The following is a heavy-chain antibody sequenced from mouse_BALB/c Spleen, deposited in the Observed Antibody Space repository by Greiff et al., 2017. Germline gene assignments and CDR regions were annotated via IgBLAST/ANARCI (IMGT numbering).Heavy chain of an antibody. V-gene: IGHV1-4*01. D-gene: IGHD1-1*01. CDR3: ARSAYYYGSSYVFAY. J-gene: IGHJ3*01. Sequence: QVQLQQSGAELARPGASVKMSCKASGYTFTSYTMHWVKQRPGQGLEWIGYINPSSGYTNYNQKFKDKATLTADKSSSKAYMQLSSLTSEDSAVYYCARSAYYYGSSYVFAYWGQGTLVTVSA. CDR2: INPSSGYT. CDR1: GYTFTSYT.